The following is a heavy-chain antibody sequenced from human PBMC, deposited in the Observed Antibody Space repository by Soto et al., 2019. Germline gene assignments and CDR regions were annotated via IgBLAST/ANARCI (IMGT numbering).Heavy chain of an antibody. CDR2: ISSSSSYI. Sequence: GGSLRLSCAASGFTFSSYSMNWVRQAPGKGLEWVSSISSSSSYIYYADSVKGRFTISRDNAKNSLYLQMNSLRAEDTAVYYCARAKNSSGWYWFDPWGQGTLVTVSS. D-gene: IGHD6-19*01. CDR1: GFTFSSYS. J-gene: IGHJ5*02. CDR3: ARAKNSSGWYWFDP. V-gene: IGHV3-21*01.